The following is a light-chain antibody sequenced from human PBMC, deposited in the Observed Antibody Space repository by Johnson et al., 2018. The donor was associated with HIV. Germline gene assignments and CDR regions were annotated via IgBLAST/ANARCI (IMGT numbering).Light chain of an antibody. J-gene: IGLJ1*01. CDR3: GTWDTSPRVCF. Sequence: QAVLTQPPSVSAAPGQKVTISCSGSSSNIGNNYVSWYQQIPGRAPKLLIYDNNKRPSGIPDRFSGSKSGTSATLGITGLQTGDEADYYCGTWDTSPRVCFVGTGTKGTVL. V-gene: IGLV1-51*01. CDR2: DNN. CDR1: SSNIGNNY.